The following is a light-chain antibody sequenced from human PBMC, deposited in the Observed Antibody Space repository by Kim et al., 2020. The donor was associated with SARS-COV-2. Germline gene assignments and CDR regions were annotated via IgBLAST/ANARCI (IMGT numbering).Light chain of an antibody. J-gene: IGLJ3*02. CDR1: SSNIGSNY. CDR3: AAWDNSLSTWV. Sequence: ELTQPPSASGTPGQRVTISCSGSSSNIGSNYVYWYQQLPGTAPKLLIYRNNQRPSGVPDRFSGSKSGPSASLAISGLRSEDEADYYCAAWDNSLSTWVFGGGTKLTVL. CDR2: RNN. V-gene: IGLV1-47*01.